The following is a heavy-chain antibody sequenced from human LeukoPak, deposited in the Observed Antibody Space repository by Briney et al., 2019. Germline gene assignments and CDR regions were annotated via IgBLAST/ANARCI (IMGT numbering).Heavy chain of an antibody. CDR1: DDSIRTNTYY. J-gene: IGHJ4*02. Sequence: PSETLSLTCTVSDDSIRTNTYYWGWIRQPPGKGLEWIGSHYYSGSTYYNLSLKSRVTISVDTSKKQFSLKLSSVTAADTAVYYCARLSPFGYYDSSGSPFDYWGQGTLVTVSS. CDR2: HYYSGST. V-gene: IGHV4-39*01. D-gene: IGHD3-22*01. CDR3: ARLSPFGYYDSSGSPFDY.